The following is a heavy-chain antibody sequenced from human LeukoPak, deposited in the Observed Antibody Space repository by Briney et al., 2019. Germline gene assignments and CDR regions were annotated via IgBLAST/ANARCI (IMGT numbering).Heavy chain of an antibody. CDR2: MNPNSGNT. CDR1: GYTFTSYD. D-gene: IGHD3-10*01. Sequence: ASVKVSCKASGYTFTSYDINWVRQATGQGLEWMGWMNPNSGNTGYAQKFQGRVTMTRNNSISTAYMELSSLRSEDTAVYYCARGRSGMVRGVIITTMKYNWFDPWGQGTLVTVSS. CDR3: ARGRSGMVRGVIITTMKYNWFDP. J-gene: IGHJ5*02. V-gene: IGHV1-8*01.